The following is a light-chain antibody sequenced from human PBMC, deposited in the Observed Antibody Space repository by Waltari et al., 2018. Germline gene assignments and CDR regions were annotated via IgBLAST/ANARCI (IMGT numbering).Light chain of an antibody. J-gene: IGKJ4*01. Sequence: CRAMQGVTGIALSWFQQRPGQAPRLLIYGASNRATDIPDRCSGSGSGTDFTLTISRLEPEDFAVYYCQHYDGSVVTFGGGTKVEI. CDR2: GAS. CDR3: QHYDGSVVT. V-gene: IGKV3-20*01. CDR1: QGVTGIA.